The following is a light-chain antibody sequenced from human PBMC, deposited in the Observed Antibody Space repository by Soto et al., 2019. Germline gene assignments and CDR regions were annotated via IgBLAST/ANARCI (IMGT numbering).Light chain of an antibody. V-gene: IGKV3-15*01. CDR2: GAP. Sequence: EILMTQSPATLSVSPGERATLSCRASQSVDSNLAWYQQKPGQAPRLLIYGAPTRATGISARFSGSGSGTEFTLTISSLQSEDFGVYYCQQYNNWWTFGQGTKV. CDR3: QQYNNWWT. J-gene: IGKJ1*01. CDR1: QSVDSN.